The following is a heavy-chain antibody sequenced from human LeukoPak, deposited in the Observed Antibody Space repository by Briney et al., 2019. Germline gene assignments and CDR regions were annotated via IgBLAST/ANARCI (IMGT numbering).Heavy chain of an antibody. Sequence: PGGSLRLSCAASGFPFSSYWMAWVRQAPGKGLEWVASIKQDGGETFYVDSVKGRFTISRDNSKNTLYLQMNSLRAEDTAVYYCAKDPRIAAAAPFDYWGQGTLVTVSS. V-gene: IGHV3-7*03. CDR3: AKDPRIAAAAPFDY. CDR1: GFPFSSYW. D-gene: IGHD6-13*01. CDR2: IKQDGGET. J-gene: IGHJ4*02.